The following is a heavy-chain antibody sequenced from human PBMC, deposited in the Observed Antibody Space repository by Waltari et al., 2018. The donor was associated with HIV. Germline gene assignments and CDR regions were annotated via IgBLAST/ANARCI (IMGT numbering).Heavy chain of an antibody. CDR1: GLTFGNYR. J-gene: IGHJ3*02. CDR2: ITSHGKNT. CDR3: VKDSGYNSSGGAFDI. V-gene: IGHV3-64D*06. Sequence: EVQLVASGGGLVQPCGSLRLSCSASGLTFGNYRIHWVRQAPGKGLEYVSAITSHGKNTYYVDSVKGRFTISRDNSKNMLYLQMRSLRAEDTALYYCVKDSGYNSSGGAFDIWGQGTMVIVSS. D-gene: IGHD3-22*01.